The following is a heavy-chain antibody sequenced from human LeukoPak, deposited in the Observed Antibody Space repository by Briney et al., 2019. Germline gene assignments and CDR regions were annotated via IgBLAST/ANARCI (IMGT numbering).Heavy chain of an antibody. CDR2: VGGSGASP. V-gene: IGHV3-23*01. CDR1: GLTFSNYY. Sequence: GGSLRLSCAASGLTFSNYYMGWVRQAPGKGLECVSVVGGSGASPYYTDSVKGRFTISRDNSKNTLYLHMNSLRAEDTATYYCAKGNGRKSFDYWGQGTLVTVSS. CDR3: AKGNGRKSFDY. J-gene: IGHJ4*02. D-gene: IGHD1-1*01.